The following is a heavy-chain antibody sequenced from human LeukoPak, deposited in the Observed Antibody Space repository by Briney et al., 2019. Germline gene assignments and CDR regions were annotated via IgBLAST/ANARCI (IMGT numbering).Heavy chain of an antibody. Sequence: GGSLRLSCAASGFTFSSYTMNWVRQAPWKGLEWVSSISSSSTYIYYADSMKGRFTISRDNAKNSLYLQMNSLRAEDTAVYYCARGSAVSNAGYFDYWGQGTLVTVSS. D-gene: IGHD2-8*01. CDR3: ARGSAVSNAGYFDY. CDR2: ISSSSTYI. V-gene: IGHV3-21*01. J-gene: IGHJ4*02. CDR1: GFTFSSYT.